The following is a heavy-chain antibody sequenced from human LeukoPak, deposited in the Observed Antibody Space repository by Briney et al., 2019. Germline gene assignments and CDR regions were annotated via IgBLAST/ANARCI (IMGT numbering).Heavy chain of an antibody. Sequence: SETLSLTCTVSGGSISSGDYYWSWIRQHPGKGLEWIAYIYYTGSTYYNPSPKSRLTISVDTSKNHFSLRLSSMTAADTAVYYCARVPSVIDAFDIWGQGTMVTVSS. V-gene: IGHV4-31*03. CDR3: ARVPSVIDAFDI. D-gene: IGHD2-21*01. CDR2: IYYTGST. J-gene: IGHJ3*02. CDR1: GGSISSGDYY.